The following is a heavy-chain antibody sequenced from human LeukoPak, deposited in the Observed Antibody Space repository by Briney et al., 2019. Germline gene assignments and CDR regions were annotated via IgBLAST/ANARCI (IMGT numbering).Heavy chain of an antibody. CDR2: INPNSGAT. CDR1: GYTFTGYY. CDR3: ARVGSGLRDSSSWYDN. V-gene: IGHV1-2*02. J-gene: IGHJ4*02. D-gene: IGHD6-13*01. Sequence: GASVKVSCKASGYTFTGYYIHWVRHAPRQGLEWMAWINPNSGATNYAQKFQGRVTMTRDTSISTAYMELSSLRSDDTAVYYCARVGSGLRDSSSWYDNWGQGTLVTVSS.